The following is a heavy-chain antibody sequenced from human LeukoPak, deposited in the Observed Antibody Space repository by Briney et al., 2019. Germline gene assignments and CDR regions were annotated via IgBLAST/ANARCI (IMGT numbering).Heavy chain of an antibody. CDR1: GYSITSSSW. J-gene: IGHJ5*02. D-gene: IGHD2-15*01. Sequence: SETLSLTCAVSGYSITSSSWWGWIRQPPGKGLEWIGYIYHSGNTYYNPSLKSRVTISVDRSKNQFSLKLSSVTAADTAVYYCARRIGSQGGWFDPWGQGTLVTVSS. CDR3: ARRIGSQGGWFDP. CDR2: IYHSGNT. V-gene: IGHV4-28*01.